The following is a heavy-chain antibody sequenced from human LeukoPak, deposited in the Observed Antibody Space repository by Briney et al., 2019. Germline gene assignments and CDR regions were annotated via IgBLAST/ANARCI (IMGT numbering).Heavy chain of an antibody. CDR1: GYTLTSYG. CDR3: AREADYYDSSGYYGWFDP. J-gene: IGHJ5*02. CDR2: ISAYNGNT. Sequence: ASVKVSCKASGYTLTSYGISWVRQAPGQGLEWMGWISAYNGNTNYAQKLQGRVTMTTDTSTSTAYMELRSLRSDDTAVYYCAREADYYDSSGYYGWFDPWGQGTLVTVSS. V-gene: IGHV1-18*01. D-gene: IGHD3-22*01.